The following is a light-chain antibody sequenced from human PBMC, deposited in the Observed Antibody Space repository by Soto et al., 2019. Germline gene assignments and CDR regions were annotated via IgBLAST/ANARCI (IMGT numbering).Light chain of an antibody. CDR2: DVS. Sequence: QSALTQPPSASGSPGQSVTISCTGTSSDIGGFRYVSWYQQYPGKAPKLIISDVSKRPSGVPDRFSASKSGNISSLTVSGRQAEDEAEYYSSSYTVYNNDLVFGPGTKVTVL. J-gene: IGLJ1*01. CDR1: SSDIGGFRY. CDR3: SSYTVYNNDLV. V-gene: IGLV2-8*01.